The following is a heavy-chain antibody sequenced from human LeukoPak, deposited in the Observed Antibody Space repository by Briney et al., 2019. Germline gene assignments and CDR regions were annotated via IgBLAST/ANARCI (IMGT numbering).Heavy chain of an antibody. CDR3: ARDRGRIAAAGATY. V-gene: IGHV4-39*07. CDR2: IYYSGST. Sequence: SETLSLTCTVSGGSISSSSYYWGWISRPPGKALAWIGSIYYSGSTYYNPSLKSRVTISVDTSKNQFSLKLSSVTAADTAVYYCARDRGRIAAAGATYWGQGTLVTVSS. J-gene: IGHJ4*02. D-gene: IGHD6-13*01. CDR1: GGSISSSSYY.